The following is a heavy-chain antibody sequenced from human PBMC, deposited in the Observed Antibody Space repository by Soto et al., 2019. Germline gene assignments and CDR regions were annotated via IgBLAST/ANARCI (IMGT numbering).Heavy chain of an antibody. CDR2: ISYDGSNK. CDR1: GLTFSSYA. V-gene: IGHV3-30-3*01. D-gene: IGHD3-22*01. Sequence: PGGSLRLSCAASGLTFSSYAMHWVRQAPGKGLEWVAVISYDGSNKYYADSVKGRFTISRDNSKNTLYLQMNSLRAEDTAVYYCARSKGYYQYYFDYWGQGTLVPVSS. CDR3: ARSKGYYQYYFDY. J-gene: IGHJ4*02.